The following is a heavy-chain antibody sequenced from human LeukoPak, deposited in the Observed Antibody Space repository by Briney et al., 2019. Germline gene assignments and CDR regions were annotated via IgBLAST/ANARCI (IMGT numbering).Heavy chain of an antibody. CDR3: AKVMYDYHSSGYIPYYFDY. CDR2: ISGSGGST. J-gene: IGHJ4*02. D-gene: IGHD3-22*01. V-gene: IGHV3-23*01. Sequence: GGSLRLSCAASGFTFSSYAMSWVRQAPGKGLGWVSAISGSGGSTYYADSVKGRFTISRDNSKNTLYLQMNSLRAEDTAVYYCAKVMYDYHSSGYIPYYFDYWGQGTLVTVSS. CDR1: GFTFSSYA.